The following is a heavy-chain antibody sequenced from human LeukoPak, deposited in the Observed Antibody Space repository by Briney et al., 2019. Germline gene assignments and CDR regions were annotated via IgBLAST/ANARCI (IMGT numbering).Heavy chain of an antibody. D-gene: IGHD1-7*01. V-gene: IGHV3-74*01. Sequence: GGSLRLSCAASRFTFSNYWVDWVRQAPGKGLVWVSRINPDGSTINYADSVKGRFTISRDNAKNTLYLQMNSLRAEDTAVYYCAASGNYRFDYWGQGTLVTVSS. CDR2: INPDGSTI. CDR3: AASGNYRFDY. J-gene: IGHJ4*02. CDR1: RFTFSNYW.